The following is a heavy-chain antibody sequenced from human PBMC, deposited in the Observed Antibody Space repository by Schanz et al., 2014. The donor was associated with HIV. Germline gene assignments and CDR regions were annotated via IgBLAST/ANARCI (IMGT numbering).Heavy chain of an antibody. CDR1: GGTFSSYA. D-gene: IGHD6-13*01. CDR3: ARDLVDSSTWYDAFDI. CDR2: INPNSGGT. Sequence: QVQVVQSGAEVKKPGSSVKVSCKASGGTFSSYAISWVRQAPGQGLEWMGWINPNSGGTNYAQKFQGRVTMSMDTSISTAYMEVRSLRSDDTALYFCARDLVDSSTWYDAFDIWGQGTKVTVSS. V-gene: IGHV1-2*02. J-gene: IGHJ3*02.